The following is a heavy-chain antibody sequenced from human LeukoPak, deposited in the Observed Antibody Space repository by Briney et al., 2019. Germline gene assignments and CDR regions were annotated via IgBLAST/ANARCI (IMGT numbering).Heavy chain of an antibody. J-gene: IGHJ4*02. CDR1: GFTFSSYS. CDR3: ARGIAVAGTDY. Sequence: GGSLRLSCAASGFTFSSYSMNWVRQAPGKGLEWVSSISSSSSYIYYADSVKGRFTISRDNAKNTLYLQMNSLRADDTAVYYCARGIAVAGTDYWGQGTLVTVSS. D-gene: IGHD6-19*01. CDR2: ISSSSSYI. V-gene: IGHV3-21*01.